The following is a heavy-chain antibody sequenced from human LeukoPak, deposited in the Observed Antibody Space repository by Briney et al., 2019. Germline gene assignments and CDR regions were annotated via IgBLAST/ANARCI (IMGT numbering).Heavy chain of an antibody. D-gene: IGHD2-15*01. CDR3: ARNSCPSGSCYDNRGYFDY. V-gene: IGHV4-34*01. CDR2: INHSGST. J-gene: IGHJ4*02. CDR1: GGSFSGYY. Sequence: SETLSLTCAVYGGSFSGYYWSWIRQPPGKGLEWIGEINHSGSTNYNPSLKSRITISVDTSKNQFSLKLSSVTAADTAVYYCARNSCPSGSCYDNRGYFDYWGQGTLVTVSS.